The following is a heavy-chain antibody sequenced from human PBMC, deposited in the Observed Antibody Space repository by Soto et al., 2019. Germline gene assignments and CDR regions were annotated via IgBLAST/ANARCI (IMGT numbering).Heavy chain of an antibody. V-gene: IGHV1-18*01. D-gene: IGHD3-9*01. CDR2: INTYNGNT. CDR3: AMVNFYFTPSPQDV. J-gene: IGHJ6*02. Sequence: QVQLVQSRAEVKNPGASVKVSCKASGYSFTRYGIAWARQAPGQGLEWMGWINTYNGNTNYAQNLQGRVTLTTDTSTSTAYMELTSLRSNDTAIYYCAMVNFYFTPSPQDVWGQGTTVIVSS. CDR1: GYSFTRYG.